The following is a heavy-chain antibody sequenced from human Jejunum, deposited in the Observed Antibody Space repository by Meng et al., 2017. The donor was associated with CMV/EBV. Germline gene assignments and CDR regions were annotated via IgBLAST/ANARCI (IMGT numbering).Heavy chain of an antibody. CDR2: INGDGRST. Sequence: SGFNFTPYWRHRPRRAPGQGLVWVSRINGDGRSTNYADSVKGRFTITRDNAMNTLYLQMNSLRVEDTAVYYCARGATGGSYRFDFWGHGTLVTVSS. CDR1: GFNFTPYW. V-gene: IGHV3-74*01. J-gene: IGHJ4*01. D-gene: IGHD1-26*01. CDR3: ARGATGGSYRFDF.